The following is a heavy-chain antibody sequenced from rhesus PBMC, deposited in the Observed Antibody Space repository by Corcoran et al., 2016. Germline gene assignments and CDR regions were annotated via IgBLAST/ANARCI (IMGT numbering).Heavy chain of an antibody. CDR2: ISNGGEST. CDR3: ARANWGPDY. V-gene: IGHV3-178*01. Sequence: EVQLVESGGGLAKPGGSLRLSCAASGFTFRDYYMDWVRQAPGKGLGWVSRISNGGESTWYADSVKGRFTISRESAKNTLYLQMSSLTTEDTAVYYCARANWGPDYWGQGVLVTVSS. CDR1: GFTFRDYY. D-gene: IGHD7-45*01. J-gene: IGHJ4*01.